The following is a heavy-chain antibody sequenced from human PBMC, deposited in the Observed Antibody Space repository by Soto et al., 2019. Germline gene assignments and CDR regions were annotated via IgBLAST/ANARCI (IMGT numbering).Heavy chain of an antibody. CDR3: ARDRAFGARGYYYYYMDV. V-gene: IGHV4-34*01. CDR1: GGSFSGYY. D-gene: IGHD3-16*01. Sequence: SETLSLTCAVHGGSFSGYYWSWIRQPPGKGLEWIGEINHSGSTNYNPSLKSRVTISVDTSKNQFSLKLSSVTAADTAVYYCARDRAFGARGYYYYYMDVWGKGTTVTVSS. CDR2: INHSGST. J-gene: IGHJ6*03.